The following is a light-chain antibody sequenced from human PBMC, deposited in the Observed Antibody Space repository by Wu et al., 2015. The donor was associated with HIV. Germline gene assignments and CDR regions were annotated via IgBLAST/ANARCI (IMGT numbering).Light chain of an antibody. V-gene: IGKV3-20*01. CDR1: QSVSSN. CDR3: QQYGSSFT. Sequence: EIVMTQSPATLSVSPGERATLSCRASQSVSSNLAWYQQKPGQAPRLLIYGASNRVTGIPDKFSGSGSGTDFSLSINRLEPEDFAVYYCQQYGSSFTFGPGTKWISN. J-gene: IGKJ3*01. CDR2: GAS.